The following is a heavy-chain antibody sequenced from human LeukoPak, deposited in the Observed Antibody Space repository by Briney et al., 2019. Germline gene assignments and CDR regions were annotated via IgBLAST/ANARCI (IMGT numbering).Heavy chain of an antibody. D-gene: IGHD5-18*01. J-gene: IGHJ4*02. Sequence: GGSPRLSCAASGFTFSTHAMHWVRQAPGKGLEWVAVISHDGRYKYYGNSVKGRFTISRDNSKNTLSLEMISLRGEDTALYYCAREGTAMVRYYFDYWGQGTLVTVSS. CDR3: AREGTAMVRYYFDY. CDR2: ISHDGRYK. V-gene: IGHV3-30*04. CDR1: GFTFSTHA.